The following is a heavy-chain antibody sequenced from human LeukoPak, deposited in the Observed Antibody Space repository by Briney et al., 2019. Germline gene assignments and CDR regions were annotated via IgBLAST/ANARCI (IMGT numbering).Heavy chain of an antibody. D-gene: IGHD2-15*01. V-gene: IGHV4-61*02. CDR3: ARAGGGGDFDY. Sequence: SETLSLTCTVSGGSMSSGSYYWSWIRQPAGKGLEWIGRIYTSGSTNYNPSLKSRVTMSLDTSKNQFSLKLSSVTAADTAVYYCARAGGGGDFDYWGQGTLVTVSS. J-gene: IGHJ4*02. CDR1: GGSMSSGSYY. CDR2: IYTSGST.